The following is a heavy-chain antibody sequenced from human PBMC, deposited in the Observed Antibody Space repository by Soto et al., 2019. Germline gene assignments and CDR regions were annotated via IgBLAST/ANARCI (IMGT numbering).Heavy chain of an antibody. V-gene: IGHV3-30*18. Sequence: VQLVESGGGLVKPGGSLRLSCAASGFTFSSYGMHWVRQAPGKGLEWVAVISYDGSNKYYADSVKGRFTISRDNSKNTLYLQMNSLRAEDTAVYYCAKDYDGPHGAFDIWGQGTMVTVSS. D-gene: IGHD3-22*01. J-gene: IGHJ3*02. CDR1: GFTFSSYG. CDR2: ISYDGSNK. CDR3: AKDYDGPHGAFDI.